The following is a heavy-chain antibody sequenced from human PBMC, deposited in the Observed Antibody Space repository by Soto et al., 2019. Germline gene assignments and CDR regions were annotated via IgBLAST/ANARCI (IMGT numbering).Heavy chain of an antibody. CDR1: GFTFSSYA. CDR3: ARTDSYYYDSSGYYRWFDY. CDR2: ISYDGSNK. D-gene: IGHD3-22*01. J-gene: IGHJ4*02. V-gene: IGHV3-30-3*01. Sequence: GALRLSCAASGFTFSSYAMHWVRQAPGKGLEWVAVISYDGSNKYYADSVKGRFTISRDNSKNTLYLQMNSLRAEDTAVYYCARTDSYYYDSSGYYRWFDYWGQGTLVTVS.